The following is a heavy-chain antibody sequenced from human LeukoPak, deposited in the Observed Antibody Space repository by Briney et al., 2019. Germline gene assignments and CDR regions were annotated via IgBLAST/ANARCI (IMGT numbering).Heavy chain of an antibody. CDR3: ARQCYDSSGYHNYYYYMDV. J-gene: IGHJ6*03. CDR1: GGSISSSSYY. CDR2: IYYSGST. Sequence: PSETLSLTCTVSGGSISSSSYYWGWIRQPPGKGLEWIGSIYYSGSTYYNPSLKSRVTISVDTSRNQFSLKLSSVTAADTAVYYCARQCYDSSGYHNYYYYMDVWGKGTTVTISS. V-gene: IGHV4-39*01. D-gene: IGHD3-22*01.